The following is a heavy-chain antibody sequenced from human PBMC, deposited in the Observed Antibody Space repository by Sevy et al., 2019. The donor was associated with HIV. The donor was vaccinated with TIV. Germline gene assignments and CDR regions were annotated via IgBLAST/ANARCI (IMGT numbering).Heavy chain of an antibody. V-gene: IGHV3-23*01. CDR3: AKDRLNYDSSGYYYGIFDY. CDR2: IRGSGGST. CDR1: GFTFSSYA. J-gene: IGHJ4*02. D-gene: IGHD3-22*01. Sequence: GGSLRLSCAASGFTFSSYAMSWVRQAPVKGLEWVSAIRGSGGSTVYADSVKGRFTISRDNSKNTLYLQMNSLRAEDTAVYYCAKDRLNYDSSGYYYGIFDYWGQGTLVTVSS.